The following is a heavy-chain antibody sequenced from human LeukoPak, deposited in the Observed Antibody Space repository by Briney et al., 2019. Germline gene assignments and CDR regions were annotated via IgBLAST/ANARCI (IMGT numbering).Heavy chain of an antibody. D-gene: IGHD6-25*01. Sequence: GGSLRLSCAASGFTFSSYWMHWVRQAPGKGLVWVSRINSDGSSTSYADYVKGRFTISRDNAKNTLYLQMNSLRAEDTAVYYCARVRRQRSQLDNWGQGTLVTVSS. CDR2: INSDGSST. V-gene: IGHV3-74*01. CDR3: ARVRRQRSQLDN. CDR1: GFTFSSYW. J-gene: IGHJ4*02.